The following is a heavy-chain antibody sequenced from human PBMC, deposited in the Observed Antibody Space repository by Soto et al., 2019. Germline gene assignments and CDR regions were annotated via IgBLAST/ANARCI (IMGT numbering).Heavy chain of an antibody. CDR2: FDPEDGET. Sequence: ASVKVSCKVSGYTLTELSMHWVRQAPGKGLEWMGGFDPEDGETIYAQKFQGRVTMTEDTSTDTAYMELNSLRSEDTAVYYCATAPPSVVTPKNWFDPWGQGTLVTVSS. D-gene: IGHD3-22*01. V-gene: IGHV1-24*01. J-gene: IGHJ5*02. CDR1: GYTLTELS. CDR3: ATAPPSVVTPKNWFDP.